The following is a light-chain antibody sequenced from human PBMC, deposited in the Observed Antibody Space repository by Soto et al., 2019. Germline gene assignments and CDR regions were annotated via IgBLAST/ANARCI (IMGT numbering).Light chain of an antibody. V-gene: IGKV1-39*01. Sequence: DIQMTQSPSPLSASVGDRVTITCRASQSISIYLSWYQQKPGKAPKLLIYAASSLQSGVPSRFSGSVSGTEFTLTISSLHPEDFATYYCQQSYSAPRTFGHGTKLEIK. CDR3: QQSYSAPRT. CDR2: AAS. CDR1: QSISIY. J-gene: IGKJ2*02.